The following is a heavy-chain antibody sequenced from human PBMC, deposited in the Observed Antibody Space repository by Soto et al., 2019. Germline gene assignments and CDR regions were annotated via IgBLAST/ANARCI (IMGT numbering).Heavy chain of an antibody. V-gene: IGHV3-15*01. J-gene: IGHJ1*01. CDR3: TTTYYYDSSGYSPNEYFQH. D-gene: IGHD3-22*01. Sequence: GGSLRLSCAASGFTFSNAWMSWVRQAPGKGLEWVGRIKSKTDGGTTDYAAPVKGRFTISRDDSKNTLYLQMNSLKTEDTAVYYCTTTYYYDSSGYSPNEYFQHWGQGTLVTVSS. CDR1: GFTFSNAW. CDR2: IKSKTDGGTT.